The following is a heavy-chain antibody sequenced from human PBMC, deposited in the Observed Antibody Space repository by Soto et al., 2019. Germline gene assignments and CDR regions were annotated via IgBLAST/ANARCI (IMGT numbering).Heavy chain of an antibody. V-gene: IGHV2-5*02. D-gene: IGHD4-4*01. J-gene: IGHJ4*02. Sequence: QITLKESGPTLVQPTQTLTLTCTFSGFSLSTSGVGVGWIRQPPGKALEWLAVIYWDDDKRYSPSLRSRLTITKDTSKNQVVLTMTTMDPVDTATYFCARRFSSNYRFDYWGQGALVTVSS. CDR1: GFSLSTSGVG. CDR3: ARRFSSNYRFDY. CDR2: IYWDDDK.